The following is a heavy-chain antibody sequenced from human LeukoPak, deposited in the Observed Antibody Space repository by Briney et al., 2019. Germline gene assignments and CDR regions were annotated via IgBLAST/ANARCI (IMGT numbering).Heavy chain of an antibody. J-gene: IGHJ4*02. V-gene: IGHV1-24*01. CDR3: ATVDSGIAVAGLFDY. CDR1: GYTLTELS. D-gene: IGHD6-19*01. CDR2: FDPEDGET. Sequence: APVKVSCKVSGYTLTELSMHWVRQAPGKGLEWMGGFDPEDGETIYAQKFQGRVTMTEDTSTDTAYMELSSLRSEDTAVYYCATVDSGIAVAGLFDYWGQGTLVTVSS.